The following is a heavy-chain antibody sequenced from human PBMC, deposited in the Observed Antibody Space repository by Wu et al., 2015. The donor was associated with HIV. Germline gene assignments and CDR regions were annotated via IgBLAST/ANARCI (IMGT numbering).Heavy chain of an antibody. D-gene: IGHD4-17*01. V-gene: IGHV1-46*01. J-gene: IGHJ3*02. Sequence: QVQLVQSGTEVKKPGASVKVSCKASGYTFTNYYMHWVRQAPGQGLEWMGIINPSGGSTSYAQKFQGRVTMTRDTSTSTVYMELSSLRSEDTAVYYCARDSRVLTTVTNVHAFDIWGQGTMVTVSS. CDR2: INPSGGST. CDR1: GYTFTNYY. CDR3: ARDSRVLTTVTNVHAFDI.